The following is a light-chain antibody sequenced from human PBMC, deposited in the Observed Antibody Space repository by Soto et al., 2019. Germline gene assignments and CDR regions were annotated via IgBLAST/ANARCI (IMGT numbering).Light chain of an antibody. Sequence: QSVLTQPPSASGSPGQSVTISCTGTSSDVGDYNYVSWYQQHPGKAPKLLIYEVSKRPSGVPDRFSGSKSGNTASLAVSGLQAEDEADYHCRSYAGSNNHWVFGGGTKLTVL. CDR2: EVS. J-gene: IGLJ3*02. V-gene: IGLV2-8*01. CDR3: RSYAGSNNHWV. CDR1: SSDVGDYNY.